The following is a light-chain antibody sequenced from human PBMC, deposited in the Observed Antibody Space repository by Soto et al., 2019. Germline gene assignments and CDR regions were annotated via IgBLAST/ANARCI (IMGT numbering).Light chain of an antibody. CDR2: EVT. Sequence: QSALTQPPSASGSPGQSVTISCAGTYSDIGDYNYVSWYQQHPDKVPKLIIYEVTKRPSGVPDRFSGSKSGYTASLTVSDLQPADEAVYYCSSYSGTNSNVIFGGGTKVTAL. V-gene: IGLV2-8*01. J-gene: IGLJ2*01. CDR3: SSYSGTNSNVI. CDR1: YSDIGDYNY.